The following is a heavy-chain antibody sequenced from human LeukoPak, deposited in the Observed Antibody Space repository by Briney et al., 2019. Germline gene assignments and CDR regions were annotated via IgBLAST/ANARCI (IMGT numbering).Heavy chain of an antibody. J-gene: IGHJ5*02. V-gene: IGHV3-23*01. CDR1: GFTFTSYA. CDR2: IDADGAAT. D-gene: IGHD3-10*01. CDR3: AKDQSYYNWFDP. Sequence: GGSLRLSCAASGFTFTSYAMTWVRHSPGKGLEWVSSIDADGAATFYADSGKGRFSISRDNAKNTVGLQMHSLTAEDSAVYYCAKDQSYYNWFDPRGQGTLVTVSS.